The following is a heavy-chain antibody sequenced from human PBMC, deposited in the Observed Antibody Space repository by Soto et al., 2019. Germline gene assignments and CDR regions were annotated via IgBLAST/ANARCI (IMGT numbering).Heavy chain of an antibody. D-gene: IGHD2-2*01. J-gene: IGHJ3*02. Sequence: QVQLVQSGAEVKEPGSSVKVSCKASGASFSTYTINWLRQAPGQGLEWMGRILPMLALPDYAQKFQARVTIYADKSTGTAYMELSSLRSEDTAIYYCARNIYCDTTTCYREAFDIWGQGTMVTVSS. CDR2: ILPMLALP. V-gene: IGHV1-69*02. CDR1: GASFSTYT. CDR3: ARNIYCDTTTCYREAFDI.